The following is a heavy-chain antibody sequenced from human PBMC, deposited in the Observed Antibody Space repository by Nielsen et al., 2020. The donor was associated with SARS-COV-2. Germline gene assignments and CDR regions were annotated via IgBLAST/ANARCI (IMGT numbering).Heavy chain of an antibody. CDR2: ISSSSSYI. CDR1: GFTFSSYS. V-gene: IGHV3-21*01. J-gene: IGHJ6*02. CDR3: ARDRGELLSYYGMDV. D-gene: IGHD1-26*01. Sequence: GESLKISCAASGFTFSSYSMNWVRQAPGKGLEWVSSISSSSSYIYYADSVKGRFTISRDNAKNSLYLQMNSLRAEDTAVYYCARDRGELLSYYGMDVWGQGTTVTVSS.